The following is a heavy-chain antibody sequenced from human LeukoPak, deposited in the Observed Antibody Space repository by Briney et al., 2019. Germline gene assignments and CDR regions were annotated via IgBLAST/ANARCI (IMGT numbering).Heavy chain of an antibody. D-gene: IGHD2-15*01. CDR3: ARDGGYCSGGNCHIWFDP. Sequence: SETLSLTCDVSGYSISSGYYWGWSRQPPGMGLEWIGSIHHGGSAHYNSSLESRVTILVDTSKNQFSLKMSSVTAADTAVYYCARDGGYCSGGNCHIWFDPWGQGTLVTVSS. V-gene: IGHV4-38-2*02. CDR1: GYSISSGYY. CDR2: IHHGGSA. J-gene: IGHJ5*02.